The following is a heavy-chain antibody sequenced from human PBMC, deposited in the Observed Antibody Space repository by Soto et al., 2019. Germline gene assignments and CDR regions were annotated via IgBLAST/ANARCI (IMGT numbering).Heavy chain of an antibody. D-gene: IGHD6-6*01. V-gene: IGHV1-69*01. CDR1: GATFSSYA. Sequence: QVQLVQSGAEAKKPGSSVKVSCKGSGATFSSYAIGWVRQAPGQGLEWMGGNIPITGTVNYAQKFQGRVSITADETRSTVCMELSNLRSEDTAVHYCAREYSSSYKYLYLGVWGRGTLVTLS. CDR3: AREYSSSYKYLYLGV. CDR2: NIPITGTV. J-gene: IGHJ2*01.